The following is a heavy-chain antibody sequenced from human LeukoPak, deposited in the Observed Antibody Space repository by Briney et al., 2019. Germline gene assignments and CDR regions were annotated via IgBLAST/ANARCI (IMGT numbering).Heavy chain of an antibody. D-gene: IGHD4-11*01. CDR1: GFTFRSYS. J-gene: IGHJ5*02. CDR2: IGSSSSTI. V-gene: IGHV3-48*04. CDR3: ARSHDYSNYGWFDP. Sequence: TGGSLRLSCAASGFTFRSYSMSWVRQAPGKGLDWASYIGSSSSTIYYADFVRGRFTISRDNAKNSLYLQMNSLRAEDTAVYYCARSHDYSNYGWFDPWGQGTLVTVSS.